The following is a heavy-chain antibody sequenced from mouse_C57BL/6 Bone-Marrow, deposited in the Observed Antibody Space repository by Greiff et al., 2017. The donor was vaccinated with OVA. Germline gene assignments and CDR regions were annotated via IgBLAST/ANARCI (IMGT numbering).Heavy chain of an antibody. Sequence: VQLKESGPELVKPGASVKIPCKASGYTFTDYNMDWVKQSHGKSLEWIGDINPNNGGTIYNQKFKGKATLTVDKSSSTAYMELRSLTSEDTAVYYCARRVTTVVAGVDFFDYWGQGTTLTVSS. CDR3: ARRVTTVVAGVDFFDY. J-gene: IGHJ2*01. V-gene: IGHV1-18*01. CDR2: INPNNGGT. CDR1: GYTFTDYN. D-gene: IGHD1-1*01.